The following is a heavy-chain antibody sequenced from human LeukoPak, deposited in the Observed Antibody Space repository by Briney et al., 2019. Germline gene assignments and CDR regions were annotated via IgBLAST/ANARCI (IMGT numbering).Heavy chain of an antibody. D-gene: IGHD6-25*01. V-gene: IGHV4-34*01. J-gene: IGHJ3*02. CDR3: ARGGGIAAAHDAFDI. CDR1: GGSFSGYY. CDR2: INHSGST. Sequence: SETLSLTCAVYGGSFSGYYWSWIRQPPGKGLEWIGEINHSGSTNYNPSLKSRVTISVDTSKNQFSLKLSSVTAADTAVYYCARGGGIAAAHDAFDIWGHGTMVTVSS.